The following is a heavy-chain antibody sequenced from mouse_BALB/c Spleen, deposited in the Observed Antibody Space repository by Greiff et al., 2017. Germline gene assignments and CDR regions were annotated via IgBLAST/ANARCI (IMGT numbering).Heavy chain of an antibody. J-gene: IGHJ2*01. Sequence: EVKLVESGGDLVKPGGSLKLSCAASGFTFSSYGMSWVRQTPDKRLEWVATISSGGSYTYYPDSVKGRFTISRDNAKNTLYLQMSSLKSEDTAMYYCARQGTTVVAGYWGQGTTLTVSS. D-gene: IGHD1-1*01. V-gene: IGHV5-6*01. CDR2: ISSGGSYT. CDR1: GFTFSSYG. CDR3: ARQGTTVVAGY.